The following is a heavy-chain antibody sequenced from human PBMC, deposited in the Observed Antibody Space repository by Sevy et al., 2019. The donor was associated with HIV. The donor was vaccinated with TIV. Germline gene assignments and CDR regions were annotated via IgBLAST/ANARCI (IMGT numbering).Heavy chain of an antibody. CDR3: ARDTRGYYGSGSHYYYYGMDV. Sequence: ETLSLTCAVYGGSFSGYYWSWIRQPPGKGLEWIGEINHSGSTNYNPSLKSRVTISVDTSKNQFSLKLSSVTAADTAVYYCARDTRGYYGSGSHYYYYGMDVWGQGTTVTVSS. CDR2: INHSGST. J-gene: IGHJ6*02. CDR1: GGSFSGYY. D-gene: IGHD3-10*01. V-gene: IGHV4-34*01.